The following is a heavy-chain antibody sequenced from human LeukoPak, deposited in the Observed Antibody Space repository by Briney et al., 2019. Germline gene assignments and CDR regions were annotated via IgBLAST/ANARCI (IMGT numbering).Heavy chain of an antibody. CDR2: AYYRSKWYN. CDR1: GDSVSSNSAA. Sequence: SQTLSLTCAISGDSVSSNSAAWNWIRQSPSRGLEWLGRAYYRSKWYNDYAVSVKSRITINPDTSKNQFSLQLNSVTPEDTAVYYCARLRRGGGSGSWGYYYGMDVWGQGTTVTVSS. V-gene: IGHV6-1*01. J-gene: IGHJ6*02. D-gene: IGHD3-10*01. CDR3: ARLRRGGGSGSWGYYYGMDV.